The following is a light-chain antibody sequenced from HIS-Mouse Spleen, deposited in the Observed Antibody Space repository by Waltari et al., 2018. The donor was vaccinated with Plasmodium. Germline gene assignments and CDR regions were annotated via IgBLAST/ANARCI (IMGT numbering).Light chain of an antibody. J-gene: IGKJ2*01. Sequence: EIVLTQSPGTLSLSPGESATLSCTASQSVSSSDLAWYQQTPGQAPRLLIYGASSRATGIPDRFSGSGSGTDFTLTISRLEPEDFAVYYCQQYGSSPYTFGQGTKLEIK. CDR2: GAS. CDR1: QSVSSSD. V-gene: IGKV3-20*01. CDR3: QQYGSSPYT.